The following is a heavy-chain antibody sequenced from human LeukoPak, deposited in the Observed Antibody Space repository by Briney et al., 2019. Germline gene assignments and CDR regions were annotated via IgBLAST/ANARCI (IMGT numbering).Heavy chain of an antibody. CDR2: MNPNSGNT. V-gene: IGHV1-8*01. D-gene: IGHD6-19*01. J-gene: IGHJ4*02. Sequence: ASVKVSWKASGYTFTSYDINWVRQATGQGLEWMGWMNPNSGNTGYAQKFQGRVTMTRNTSISTAYMELSSLRSEDTAVYYCARGGGGIAVAGRDFDYWGQGTLVTVSS. CDR1: GYTFTSYD. CDR3: ARGGGGIAVAGRDFDY.